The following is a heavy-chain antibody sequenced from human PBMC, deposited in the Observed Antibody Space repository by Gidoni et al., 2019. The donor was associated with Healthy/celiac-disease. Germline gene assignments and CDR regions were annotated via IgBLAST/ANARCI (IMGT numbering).Heavy chain of an antibody. CDR3: AKFVEDYPRSDY. D-gene: IGHD4-17*01. CDR2: ISGSGGST. J-gene: IGHJ4*02. V-gene: IGHV3-23*01. CDR1: GFPFSSYA. Sequence: EVQLLESGGGLVQPGGSLRPSCAASGFPFSSYAMSWVRQAPGKGLGWVSAISGSGGSTYYADSVKGRFTISRDNSKNTLYLKMNSLRAEDTAVYYCAKFVEDYPRSDYWGQGTLVTVSS.